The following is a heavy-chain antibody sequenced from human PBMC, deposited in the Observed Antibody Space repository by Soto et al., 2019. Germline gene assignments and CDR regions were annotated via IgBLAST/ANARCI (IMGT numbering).Heavy chain of an antibody. J-gene: IGHJ4*02. CDR2: ISSSSDTI. CDR1: GFTLPGYS. Sequence: GGSLRLSCAPSGFTLPGYSMNWVRQAPGKGLEWVSYISSSSDTIYYVDSVKGRFTVSRDNARNSLYVQMNSLRVDDTAVYYCTRDLNWEAYWGQGTLVTVSS. V-gene: IGHV3-48*04. CDR3: TRDLNWEAY. D-gene: IGHD7-27*01.